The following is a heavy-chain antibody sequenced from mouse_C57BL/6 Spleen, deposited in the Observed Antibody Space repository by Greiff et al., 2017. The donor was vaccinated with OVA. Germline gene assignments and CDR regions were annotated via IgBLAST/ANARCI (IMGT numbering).Heavy chain of an antibody. Sequence: DVKLQESGPGLVKPSQSLSLTCSVTGYSITSGYYWNWIRQFPGTKLEWMGYISYDGSNNYNPSLKNRISITRDTSKNQFFLKLNSVTTEDTATYYCAREGAGTDYWGQGTTLTVSS. CDR2: ISYDGSN. D-gene: IGHD4-1*01. CDR3: AREGAGTDY. CDR1: GYSITSGYY. V-gene: IGHV3-6*01. J-gene: IGHJ2*01.